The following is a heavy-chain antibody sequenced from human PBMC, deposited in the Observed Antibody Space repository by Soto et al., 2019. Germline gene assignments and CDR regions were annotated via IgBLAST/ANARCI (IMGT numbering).Heavy chain of an antibody. CDR1: GFTFSSYA. J-gene: IGHJ6*02. D-gene: IGHD2-15*01. CDR3: AGDQPLRWSYYYGMDV. Sequence: GGSLRLSCAASGFTFSSYAMHWVRQAPGKGLEWVAVISYDGSNKYYADSVKGRFTISRDNSKNTLYLQMNSLRAEDTAVYYCAGDQPLRWSYYYGMDVWGQGTTVTVSS. CDR2: ISYDGSNK. V-gene: IGHV3-30-3*01.